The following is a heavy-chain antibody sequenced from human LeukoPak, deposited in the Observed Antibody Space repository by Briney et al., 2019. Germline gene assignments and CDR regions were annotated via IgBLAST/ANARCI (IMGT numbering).Heavy chain of an antibody. CDR1: GGSIRSKDYY. CDR2: IYSTGVT. CDR3: ARETGAFDI. D-gene: IGHD1-14*01. J-gene: IGHJ3*02. V-gene: IGHV4-39*07. Sequence: KPSETLSLTCTVSGGSIRSKDYYWGWIRQPPGKGLEWIGHIYSTGVTNYNPSLKSRLTISVDTSKNQISLRLSSVTAADTAVYYCARETGAFDIWGQGTMVTVSS.